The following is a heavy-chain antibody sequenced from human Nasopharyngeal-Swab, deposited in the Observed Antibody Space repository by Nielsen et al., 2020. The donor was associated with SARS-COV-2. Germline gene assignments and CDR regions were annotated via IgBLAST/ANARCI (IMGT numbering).Heavy chain of an antibody. V-gene: IGHV1-46*01. CDR3: ARVPTVGGDYTDGDHWFDP. Sequence: ASVKVSCKASGYTFTSYYMHWVRQAPGQGHEWMGIINPSGGSTSYAQKFQGRVTMTRDTSTSTVYMELSGLRSEDTAVYYCARVPTVGGDYTDGDHWFDPWGQGTLVTVSS. J-gene: IGHJ5*02. CDR2: INPSGGST. CDR1: GYTFTSYY. D-gene: IGHD4-17*01.